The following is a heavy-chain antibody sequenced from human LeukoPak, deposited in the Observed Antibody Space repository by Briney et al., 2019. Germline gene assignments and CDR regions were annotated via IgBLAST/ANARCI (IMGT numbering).Heavy chain of an antibody. V-gene: IGHV3-7*01. J-gene: IGHJ4*02. Sequence: GGSLRLSCAASGFTFSNYWMSWVRQAPGKGLEWVANINQDGTEKYYVDSVKGRFTISRDYAKNSLYLQMNSLRVEDTAVYYCAKVAKYYYGPETYYFFEQWGQGTPVTASS. D-gene: IGHD3-10*01. CDR1: GFTFSNYW. CDR3: AKVAKYYYGPETYYFFEQ. CDR2: INQDGTEK.